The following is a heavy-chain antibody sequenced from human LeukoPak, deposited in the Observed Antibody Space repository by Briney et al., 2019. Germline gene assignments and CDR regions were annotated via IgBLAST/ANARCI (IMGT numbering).Heavy chain of an antibody. CDR3: ANDVECGSGTPIGY. D-gene: IGHD3-10*01. J-gene: IGHJ4*02. CDR1: GFTFSSYA. Sequence: GGSLRLSCAASGFTFSSYALTWVRQAPGKGLEWVSTISGSDGDTYYADAVKGRFTVSRDNSKNTLYLQMNSLRAEDTAIYYWANDVECGSGTPIGYWGQGTLVTVSS. V-gene: IGHV3-23*01. CDR2: ISGSDGDT.